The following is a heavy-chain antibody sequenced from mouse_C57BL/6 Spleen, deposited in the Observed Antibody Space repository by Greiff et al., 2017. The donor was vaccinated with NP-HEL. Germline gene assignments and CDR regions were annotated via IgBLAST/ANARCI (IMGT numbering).Heavy chain of an antibody. V-gene: IGHV5-17*01. CDR2: ISSGSSTI. Sequence: EVKVVESGGGLVKPGGSLKLSCAASGFTFSDYGMHWVRQAPEKGLEWVAYISSGSSTIYYADTVKGRFTISRDNAKNTLFLQMTSLRSEDTAMYYCARRRYSLYAMDYWGQGTSVTVSS. CDR1: GFTFSDYG. J-gene: IGHJ4*01. D-gene: IGHD1-1*01. CDR3: ARRRYSLYAMDY.